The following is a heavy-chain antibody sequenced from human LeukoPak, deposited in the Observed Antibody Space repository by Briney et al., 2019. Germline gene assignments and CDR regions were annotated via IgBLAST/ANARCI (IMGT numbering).Heavy chain of an antibody. J-gene: IGHJ3*02. CDR3: ARDMIPLAYQRLDAFDI. CDR1: GYTFTSYG. D-gene: IGHD3-16*01. V-gene: IGHV1-18*01. Sequence: VASMRVSCKASGYTFTSYGISWVRRAPGQGLEWMGWISAYNGNTNYAQKLQGRVTMTTDTSTSTAYMELRSLRSDDTAVYYCARDMIPLAYQRLDAFDIWGQGTMVTVSS. CDR2: ISAYNGNT.